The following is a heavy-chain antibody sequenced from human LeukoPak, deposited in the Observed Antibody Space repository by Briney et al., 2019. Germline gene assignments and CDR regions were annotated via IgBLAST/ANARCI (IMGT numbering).Heavy chain of an antibody. Sequence: PGGSLRLSCAASGFTVSGNYMSWVRQAPGKGLEWVSVIYSAGGTYYADSVKGRFTISRDNSKNTLYLQMNSLRAEDTAVYYCARATYYYDSSGYYYQVLDYWGQGTLVTVSS. J-gene: IGHJ4*02. V-gene: IGHV3-66*01. D-gene: IGHD3-22*01. CDR3: ARATYYYDSSGYYYQVLDY. CDR2: IYSAGGT. CDR1: GFTVSGNY.